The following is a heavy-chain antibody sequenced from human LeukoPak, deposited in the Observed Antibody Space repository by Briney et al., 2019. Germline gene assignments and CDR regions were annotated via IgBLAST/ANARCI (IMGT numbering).Heavy chain of an antibody. V-gene: IGHV3-20*04. J-gene: IGHJ4*02. CDR1: GFTFDDYG. CDR2: INWNGGST. CDR3: ARDRIVATTEAVDY. Sequence: GGSLRLSCAASGFTFDDYGMSWVRQAPGKGLEWVSGINWNGGSTGYADSVKGRFTISRDNAKNSLYLQMNSLRAEDTAVYYCARDRIVATTEAVDYWGQGTLVTVSS. D-gene: IGHD5-12*01.